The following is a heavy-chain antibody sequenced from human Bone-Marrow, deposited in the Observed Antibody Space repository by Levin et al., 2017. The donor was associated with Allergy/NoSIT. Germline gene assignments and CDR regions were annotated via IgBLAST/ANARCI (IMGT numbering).Heavy chain of an antibody. CDR2: IRQDGSER. CDR3: ARDVGSSGDFGMDV. D-gene: IGHD3-10*01. V-gene: IGHV3-7*01. CDR1: GFTFSRHW. J-gene: IGHJ6*02. Sequence: LSLTCAASGFTFSRHWMTWVRQAPGKGLEWVANIRQDGSERWYADSVKGRFTISRDNAKNSLYLQMNSLRAEDTAVYHCARDVGSSGDFGMDVWGQGTTVTVPS.